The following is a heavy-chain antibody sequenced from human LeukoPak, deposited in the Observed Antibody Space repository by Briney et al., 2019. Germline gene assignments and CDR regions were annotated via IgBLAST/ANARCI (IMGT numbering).Heavy chain of an antibody. D-gene: IGHD3-22*01. J-gene: IGHJ4*02. Sequence: GESLKISCKGSGYSFTSYWIGWVRQMPGKGLEWMGIIYPGDSDTRYGPSFQGQVTISADESISTAYLQWSSLKASDTAMYYCARPDYYDSSGYYGVGTDYWAREPWSPSPQ. CDR2: IYPGDSDT. CDR1: GYSFTSYW. CDR3: ARPDYYDSSGYYGVGTDY. V-gene: IGHV5-51*01.